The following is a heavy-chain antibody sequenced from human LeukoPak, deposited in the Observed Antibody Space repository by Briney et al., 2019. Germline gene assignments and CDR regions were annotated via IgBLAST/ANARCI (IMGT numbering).Heavy chain of an antibody. CDR3: AKSRTSSSWRYFDY. Sequence: GSLRLSCAASGFTFSSYAMSWVRQAPGKGLEWVSAISGSGGSTYYADSVKGRFTISRDNSKSTLYLQMNSLRAEDTAVYYCAKSRTSSSWRYFDYWGQGTLVTVSS. CDR2: ISGSGGST. D-gene: IGHD6-13*01. V-gene: IGHV3-23*01. J-gene: IGHJ4*02. CDR1: GFTFSSYA.